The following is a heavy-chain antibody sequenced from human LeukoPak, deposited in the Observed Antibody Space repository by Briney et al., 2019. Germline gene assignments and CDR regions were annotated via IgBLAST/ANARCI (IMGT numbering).Heavy chain of an antibody. Sequence: SETLSLTCTVSGGSISTYYWSWIRQPPGKGLECIAYIYYSGSTSYNPSLKGRVTISVDTSKNQFSLKLTSVIAADTAVYYCARPYSGGWYGAFNIWGQGTMVTVSS. CDR3: ARPYSGGWYGAFNI. CDR2: IYYSGST. V-gene: IGHV4-59*08. CDR1: GGSISTYY. J-gene: IGHJ3*02. D-gene: IGHD6-19*01.